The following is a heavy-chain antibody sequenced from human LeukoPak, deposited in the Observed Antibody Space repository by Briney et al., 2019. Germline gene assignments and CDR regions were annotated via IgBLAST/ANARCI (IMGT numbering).Heavy chain of an antibody. CDR2: IRYDGSNK. J-gene: IGHJ5*02. V-gene: IGHV3-30*02. Sequence: PGGSLRLSCAASGFTFSSYGMHWVRQAPGKGLEWVAFIRYDGSNKYYADSVKGRFTISRDNSKNTLYLQMNSLRAEDTAVYYCARRYCSGGSCYPFDPWGQGTLVTVSS. CDR3: ARRYCSGGSCYPFDP. CDR1: GFTFSSYG. D-gene: IGHD2-15*01.